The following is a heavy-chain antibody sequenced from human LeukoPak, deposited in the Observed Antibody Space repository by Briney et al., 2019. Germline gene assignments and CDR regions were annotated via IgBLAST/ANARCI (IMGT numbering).Heavy chain of an antibody. CDR3: ARDRYGPGSTLAGY. CDR1: GYTFTSYG. J-gene: IGHJ4*02. D-gene: IGHD3-10*01. V-gene: IGHV1-18*01. Sequence: GASVKVSCKASGYTFTSYGISWVRQAPGQGLEWMGWISAYNGNTNYAQKLQGRVTMTTDTSTSTAYMELRSLRSDDTAVYYCARDRYGPGSTLAGYWGQGTLVTVSS. CDR2: ISAYNGNT.